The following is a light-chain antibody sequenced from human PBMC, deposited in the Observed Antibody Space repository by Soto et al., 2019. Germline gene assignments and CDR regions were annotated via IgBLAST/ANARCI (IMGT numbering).Light chain of an antibody. J-gene: IGLJ1*01. CDR1: SSDVGGYNY. CDR2: DVS. CDR3: SSYTSSSTGV. Sequence: QSVLTQPASVSGSPGQSITIPCTGTSSDVGGYNYVSWYQQHPGKAPKLMIYDVSNRPSGVSNRFSGSKSGNTASLTISGLQAEDEADYYCSSYTSSSTGVLGTGTKLTVL. V-gene: IGLV2-14*01.